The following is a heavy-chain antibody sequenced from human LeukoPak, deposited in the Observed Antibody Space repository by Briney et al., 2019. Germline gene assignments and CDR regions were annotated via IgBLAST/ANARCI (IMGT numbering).Heavy chain of an antibody. D-gene: IGHD2-2*01. CDR3: HIVVVPAAAGGPDY. Sequence: PGGSLRLSCVSSTFTFSNYWMTWVRQAPGKGLEWVANIRPDGREQKYLDSVKGRFTISRDNVKSSLYLQMNSLRAEDTAVYYCHIVVVPAAAGGPDYWGQGTLVTVSS. CDR1: TFTFSNYW. CDR2: IRPDGREQ. J-gene: IGHJ4*02. V-gene: IGHV3-7*03.